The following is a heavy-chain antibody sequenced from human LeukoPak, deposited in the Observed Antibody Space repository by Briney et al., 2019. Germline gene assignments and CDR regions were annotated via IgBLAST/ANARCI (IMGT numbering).Heavy chain of an antibody. D-gene: IGHD2-8*01. CDR3: ARMCNYGHCYPAGTDH. CDR1: GGSIISSGYY. J-gene: IGHJ4*02. CDR2: IYYDGTT. V-gene: IGHV4-39*01. Sequence: PSETLSLVCTVSGGSIISSGYYWDWIRQPPGKGLEWIATIYYDGTTRYSASLKSRATMFVDTSKTQFSLRLTSVTPADTAVYFCARMCNYGHCYPAGTDHWGQGILVTASS.